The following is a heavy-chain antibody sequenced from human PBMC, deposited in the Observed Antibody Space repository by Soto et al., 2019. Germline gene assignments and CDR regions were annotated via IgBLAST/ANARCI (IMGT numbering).Heavy chain of an antibody. CDR1: GYTFTDYD. CDR3: ARGALTVANWFDP. J-gene: IGHJ5*02. V-gene: IGHV1-2*02. D-gene: IGHD6-19*01. Sequence: ASVKVSCKASGYTFTDYDMNWVLEAPGQGLEWMGWMNPSNGVTTYAQRFQGRVTMTRDTSISTAYMDLSSLRSDDTAVYYCARGALTVANWFDPWGQGTQVTVSS. CDR2: MNPSNGVT.